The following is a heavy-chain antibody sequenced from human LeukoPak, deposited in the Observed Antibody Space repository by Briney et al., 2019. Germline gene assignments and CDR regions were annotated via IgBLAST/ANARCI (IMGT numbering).Heavy chain of an antibody. CDR1: GFTFSSYE. CDR2: ISRSSTDM. CDR3: ARVLRIAAAGSWYNGMDV. D-gene: IGHD6-13*01. Sequence: GSLRLSCAASGFTFSSYEMNWVRQAPGKGLEWVSYISRSSTDMYYADSVKGRFTISRDNAKNSLYLQMSSLRDEDTAVYYCARVLRIAAAGSWYNGMDVWGQGTTVTVSS. J-gene: IGHJ6*02. V-gene: IGHV3-48*02.